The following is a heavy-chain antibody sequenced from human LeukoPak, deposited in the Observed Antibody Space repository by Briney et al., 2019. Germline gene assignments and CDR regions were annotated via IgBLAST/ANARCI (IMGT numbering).Heavy chain of an antibody. J-gene: IGHJ5*02. Sequence: SETLSLTCTVSDGSISSYYWSWIRQPPGKGLEWIGYIYYSGSTNYNPSLKSRVTISVDTSKNQFSLKLSSVTAADTAVYYCARVLLSNYDFWSGYSNWFDPWGQGTLVIVSS. V-gene: IGHV4-59*01. D-gene: IGHD3-3*01. CDR1: DGSISSYY. CDR3: ARVLLSNYDFWSGYSNWFDP. CDR2: IYYSGST.